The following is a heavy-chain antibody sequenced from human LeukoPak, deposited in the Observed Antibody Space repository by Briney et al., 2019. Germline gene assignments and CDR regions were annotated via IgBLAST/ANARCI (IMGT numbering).Heavy chain of an antibody. D-gene: IGHD4-23*01. CDR3: ARVGVDYSGNIIKHFFDY. V-gene: IGHV4-59*01. Sequence: SETLSLTCTVSGGSISNYQWSWIRQPPGKRLEWIGNIYYSGSANYNPSLQSRVIISVDTSKNQFSLNLSPVIAADTAVYYCARVGVDYSGNIIKHFFDYWGQGTLVTVSS. CDR1: GGSISNYQ. J-gene: IGHJ4*02. CDR2: IYYSGSA.